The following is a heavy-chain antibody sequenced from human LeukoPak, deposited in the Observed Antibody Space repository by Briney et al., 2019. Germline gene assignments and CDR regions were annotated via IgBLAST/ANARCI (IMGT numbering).Heavy chain of an antibody. Sequence: GGSLRLSCAASGFTFDDYAMHWVRQAPGKGLEWVSLISWDGGSTYYADSVKGRFTISRDNSKNSLYLQMNSLRAEDTALYYCAKDVYDILTGGPTFDYWGQGTLVTVSS. CDR2: ISWDGGST. CDR1: GFTFDDYA. V-gene: IGHV3-43D*03. CDR3: AKDVYDILTGGPTFDY. D-gene: IGHD3-9*01. J-gene: IGHJ4*02.